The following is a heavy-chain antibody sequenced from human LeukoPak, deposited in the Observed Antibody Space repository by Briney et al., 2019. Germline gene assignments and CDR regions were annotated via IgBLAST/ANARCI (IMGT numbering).Heavy chain of an antibody. CDR3: ARASPFGESPFDY. D-gene: IGHD3-10*01. CDR1: GDSISSGGYY. Sequence: SETLSLTCTVSGDSISSGGYYWSWIRQPPGKGLEWIGYIYHSGSTYYNPSLKSRVTISVDRSKNQFSLKLSSVTAADTAVYYCARASPFGESPFDYWGQGTLVTVSS. V-gene: IGHV4-30-2*01. J-gene: IGHJ4*02. CDR2: IYHSGST.